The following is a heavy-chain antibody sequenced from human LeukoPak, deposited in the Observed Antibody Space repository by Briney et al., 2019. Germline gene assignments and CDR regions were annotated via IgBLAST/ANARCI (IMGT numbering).Heavy chain of an antibody. CDR3: AKMTDPYCSGGSCYPGYFHH. CDR2: ISGNGGST. CDR1: GFIFSSFA. Sequence: GGSLRLSCAASGFIFSSFAMSWVRQAPGKGLAWVSAISGNGGSTHYADSVKGRFTISRDNSKNTLYLQMNSLRAEDTAVYYCAKMTDPYCSGGSCYPGYFHHWGQGTLVTVSS. J-gene: IGHJ1*01. V-gene: IGHV3-23*01. D-gene: IGHD2-15*01.